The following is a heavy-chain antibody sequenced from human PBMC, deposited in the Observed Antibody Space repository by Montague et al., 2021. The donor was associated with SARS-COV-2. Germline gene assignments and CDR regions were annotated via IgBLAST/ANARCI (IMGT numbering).Heavy chain of an antibody. J-gene: IGHJ4*02. Sequence: CAISGDSVSSNIATGNWIRRCPSRGLEWLGRTYYRSKWHNDYAESVKSRITIDPDTSKHQFSLHLNSVTPEDTAVYYCARIPVGSKYYFDFWGQGTLVTVSS. V-gene: IGHV6-1*01. CDR3: ARIPVGSKYYFDF. D-gene: IGHD2-2*01. CDR1: GDSVSSNIAT. CDR2: TYYRSKWHN.